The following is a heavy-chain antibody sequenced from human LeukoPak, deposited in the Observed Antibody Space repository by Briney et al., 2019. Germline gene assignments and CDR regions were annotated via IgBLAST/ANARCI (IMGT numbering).Heavy chain of an antibody. CDR3: ARDGIIAVAGTDYYYGMDV. V-gene: IGHV1-18*01. D-gene: IGHD6-19*01. J-gene: IGHJ6*02. CDR1: GYTFTSYG. CDR2: ISAYNGNT. Sequence: ASVKVSCKASGYTFTSYGISWVRQAPGQGLEWMGWISAYNGNTNYPQKLQGRVTMTTDTSTSTAYMELRSLRSDDTAVYYCARDGIIAVAGTDYYYGMDVWGQGTTVTVSS.